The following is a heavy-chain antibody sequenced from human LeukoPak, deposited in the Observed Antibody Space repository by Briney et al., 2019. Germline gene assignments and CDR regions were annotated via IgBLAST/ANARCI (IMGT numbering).Heavy chain of an antibody. D-gene: IGHD5-18*01. Sequence: ASVKVSCKASGYTFTGYYMHWVRQAPGQGLEWMGWINPNSGGTNYAQKFQGRVTMTRDTSISTAYMELSRLRSDDTAVYYCAKEDKSGYSYGYPFDCWGQGTLVTVSS. CDR3: AKEDKSGYSYGYPFDC. CDR2: INPNSGGT. J-gene: IGHJ4*02. CDR1: GYTFTGYY. V-gene: IGHV1-2*02.